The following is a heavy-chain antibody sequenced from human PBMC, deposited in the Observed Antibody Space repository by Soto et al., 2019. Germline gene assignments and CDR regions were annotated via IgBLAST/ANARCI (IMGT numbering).Heavy chain of an antibody. CDR3: ARDSSQVVMFDY. J-gene: IGHJ4*02. V-gene: IGHV4-31*03. CDR2: IYYSGST. D-gene: IGHD3-22*01. CDR1: GGSISSGGYY. Sequence: PSETLSLTCTVSGGSISSGGYYWSWIRQHPGKGLEWIGYIYYSGSTYYNPSLKSRVTISLDTSKNQFSLKLSSVIAADTAVYYCARDSSQVVMFDYWGQGTLVTVSS.